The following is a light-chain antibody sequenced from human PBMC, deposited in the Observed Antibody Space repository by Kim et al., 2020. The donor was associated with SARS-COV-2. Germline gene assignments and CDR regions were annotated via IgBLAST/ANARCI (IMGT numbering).Light chain of an antibody. V-gene: IGKV1-39*01. Sequence: DIQMTQSPSSLSASVGDRVTITCRASQSISSSINWYQQKPGKAPNLLIYTASSLQSGVPSRFSGSGSGTDFTLTISSLQPEDFATYYCQQTFSSPRTFGQGTKLEI. CDR2: TAS. CDR3: QQTFSSPRT. CDR1: QSISSS. J-gene: IGKJ2*01.